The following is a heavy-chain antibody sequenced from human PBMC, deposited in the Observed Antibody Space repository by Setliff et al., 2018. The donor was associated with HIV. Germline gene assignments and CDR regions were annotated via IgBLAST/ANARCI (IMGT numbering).Heavy chain of an antibody. V-gene: IGHV4-61*09. J-gene: IGHJ4*02. CDR1: GDSISSGNYY. D-gene: IGHD6-19*01. CDR3: ARQHHSSDLKIWNY. Sequence: SETLSLTCSVSGDSISSGNYYWGWTRQPAGKGLEWIGHIYTDGAIKYNPSLKSRVTISVDTSKNQFSLTLTSVTAADTAVYYCARQHHSSDLKIWNYWGQGTLVTVSS. CDR2: IYTDGAI.